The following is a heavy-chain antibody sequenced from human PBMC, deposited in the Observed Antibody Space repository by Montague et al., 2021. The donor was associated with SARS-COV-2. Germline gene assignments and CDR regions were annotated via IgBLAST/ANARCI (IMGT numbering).Heavy chain of an antibody. D-gene: IGHD3-9*01. CDR3: ASLRGSAEILTAFQGVSYFYGMDV. Sequence: ETLSLTCTASGGSVSSGSFYWSWIRQPPGKGLELIGYIYYTGSSNYNPSLKSRVTISVDTSKNQFSLKLSSVTAADTAVYYCASLRGSAEILTAFQGVSYFYGMDVWGQGTTVTVSS. CDR1: GGSVSSGSFY. V-gene: IGHV4-61*01. J-gene: IGHJ6*02. CDR2: IYYTGSS.